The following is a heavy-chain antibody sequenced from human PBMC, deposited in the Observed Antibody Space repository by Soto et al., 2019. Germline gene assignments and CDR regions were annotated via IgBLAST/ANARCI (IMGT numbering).Heavy chain of an antibody. V-gene: IGHV4-59*01. J-gene: IGHJ6*02. CDR2: IYYSGRT. D-gene: IGHD3-10*01. Sequence: ASETLSLTCTVSGGFISSYYWSWIRQPPGKALEWIGVIYYSGRTNYNPSLKARVTISVDTSKNQFSLKLSSVTAADTAVYYCARCITMVREPPSLTEDYYYYYGMDVWGQGTTVTVSS. CDR3: ARCITMVREPPSLTEDYYYYYGMDV. CDR1: GGFISSYY.